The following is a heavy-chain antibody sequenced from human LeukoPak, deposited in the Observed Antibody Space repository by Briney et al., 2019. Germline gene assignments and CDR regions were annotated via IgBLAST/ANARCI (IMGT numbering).Heavy chain of an antibody. Sequence: KPSETLSLTCAVYGGSFSGYYWSWIRQPPGKGLEWIGEINHSGSTNHNPSLKSRVTISVDTSKNQFSLKLSSVTAADAAVYYCARRYYDYVWGSYRFDYWGQGTLVTVSS. CDR1: GGSFSGYY. D-gene: IGHD3-16*02. CDR2: INHSGST. CDR3: ARRYYDYVWGSYRFDY. J-gene: IGHJ4*02. V-gene: IGHV4-34*01.